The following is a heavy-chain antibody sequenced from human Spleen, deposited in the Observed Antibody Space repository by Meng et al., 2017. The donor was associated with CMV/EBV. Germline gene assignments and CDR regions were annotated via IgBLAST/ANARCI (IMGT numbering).Heavy chain of an antibody. V-gene: IGHV1-18*01. Sequence: YTSTSYGISWVRQAPGQGLEWMGWISAYNDNTNYAQKLQGRVTLTTDASTSTAYMDLRSLRSDDTAVYYCARDPAITIAAAGASFDYWGQGTLVTVSS. CDR1: YTSTSYG. CDR3: ARDPAITIAAAGASFDY. CDR2: ISAYNDNT. D-gene: IGHD6-13*01. J-gene: IGHJ4*02.